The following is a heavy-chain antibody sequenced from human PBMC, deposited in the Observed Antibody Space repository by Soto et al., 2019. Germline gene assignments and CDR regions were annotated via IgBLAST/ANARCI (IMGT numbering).Heavy chain of an antibody. CDR1: GFTFSSYA. J-gene: IGHJ4*02. Sequence: PGGSLRLSCAAPGFTFSSYAISWVRQAPGKGLEWVSAISGSGGSTYYADSVKGRFTISRENSKNTLYLQMNSLRAEDTALYYCAKGLSWHYDSSPQFDYWGQGNLLTVSS. D-gene: IGHD3-22*01. CDR3: AKGLSWHYDSSPQFDY. V-gene: IGHV3-23*01. CDR2: ISGSGGST.